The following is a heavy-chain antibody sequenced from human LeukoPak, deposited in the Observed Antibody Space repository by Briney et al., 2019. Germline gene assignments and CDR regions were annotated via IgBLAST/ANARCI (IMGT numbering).Heavy chain of an antibody. J-gene: IGHJ4*02. D-gene: IGHD6-19*01. CDR3: ARSKKYSSGRLDY. V-gene: IGHV4-59*08. CDR1: GGSISSYY. Sequence: PSETLSLTCTVSGGSISSYYWSWIRQPPGKGLEWIGYIYYSGSTNYNPSLKSRVTISVDTSKNQFSLKRSSVTAADTAVYYCARSKKYSSGRLDYWGQGTLVTVSS. CDR2: IYYSGST.